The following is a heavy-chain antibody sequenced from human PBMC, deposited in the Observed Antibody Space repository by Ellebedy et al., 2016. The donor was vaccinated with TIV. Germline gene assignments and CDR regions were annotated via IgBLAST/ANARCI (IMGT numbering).Heavy chain of an antibody. CDR2: ISAYNGNT. Sequence: AASVKVSCKASGCTFSSYAISWVRQAPGQGLEWMGWISAYNGNTNYAQKLQGRVTMTTDTSTSTAYMELRSLRSDDTAVYYCARGIAATGPPPHFDYWGQGTLVTVSS. CDR1: GCTFSSYA. CDR3: ARGIAATGPPPHFDY. D-gene: IGHD6-13*01. J-gene: IGHJ4*02. V-gene: IGHV1-18*01.